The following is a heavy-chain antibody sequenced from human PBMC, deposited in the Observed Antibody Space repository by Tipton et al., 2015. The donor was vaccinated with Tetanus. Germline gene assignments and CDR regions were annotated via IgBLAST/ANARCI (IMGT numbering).Heavy chain of an antibody. CDR2: INPNSGGT. V-gene: IGHV1-2*02. CDR3: ARRAYYGGNSSFDY. CDR1: GYTFTGYY. Sequence: QLVQSGAEVKKPGASVKVSCKASGYTFTGYYMHWVRQAPGQGLEWMGWINPNSGGTNYAQKFQGRVTMTRDTSISTSYMELSRLRSDDTAVYDRARRAYYGGNSSFDYWGQGTLVTVSS. D-gene: IGHD4-23*01. J-gene: IGHJ4*02.